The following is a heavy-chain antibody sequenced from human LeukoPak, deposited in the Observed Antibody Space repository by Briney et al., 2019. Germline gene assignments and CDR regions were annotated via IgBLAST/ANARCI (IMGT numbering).Heavy chain of an antibody. Sequence: GGSLRLSCAASGFTFSSFAMSWVRQAPGEGLEWVSTIVGSGDSTYYADSVKGRFTISRDNSKNTLYLQMNSLRAEDTAVYYCANTYSSSWYPLFDSWGQGTLVTVSS. D-gene: IGHD6-13*01. V-gene: IGHV3-23*01. CDR2: IVGSGDST. CDR3: ANTYSSSWYPLFDS. J-gene: IGHJ4*02. CDR1: GFTFSSFA.